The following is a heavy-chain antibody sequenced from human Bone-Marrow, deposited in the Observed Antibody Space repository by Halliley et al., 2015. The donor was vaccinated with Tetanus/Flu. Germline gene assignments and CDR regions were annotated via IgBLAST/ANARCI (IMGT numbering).Heavy chain of an antibody. CDR3: ARDENSCYED. CDR1: GFTISSYE. J-gene: IGHJ4*02. Sequence: CAASGFTISSYEMNWVRQAPGKGLEWVSYISSRGSSKYYADSVKGRFTISRDNARNSLYLQMSSLRAEDTAVYYCARDENSCYEDWGQGTLVTVSS. D-gene: IGHD5-12*01. CDR2: ISSRGSSK. V-gene: IGHV3-48*03.